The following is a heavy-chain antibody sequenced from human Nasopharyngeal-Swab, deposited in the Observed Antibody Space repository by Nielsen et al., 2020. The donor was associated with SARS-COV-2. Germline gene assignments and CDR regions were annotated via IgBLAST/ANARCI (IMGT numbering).Heavy chain of an antibody. CDR1: GYTFATYW. V-gene: IGHV5-51*01. CDR2: IYPGDSDT. D-gene: IGHD6-13*01. J-gene: IGHJ3*02. Sequence: KVSCKASGYTFATYWSVWVRQMPGEGLRWMGLIYPGDSDTRYSPSLQGQVTISADRSITTAYLQWSSLKASDTAMYYCARLPMRAASGRGAFDIWGQGTMVTVSS. CDR3: ARLPMRAASGRGAFDI.